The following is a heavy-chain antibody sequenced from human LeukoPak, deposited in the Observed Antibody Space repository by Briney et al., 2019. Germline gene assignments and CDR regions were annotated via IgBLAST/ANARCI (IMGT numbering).Heavy chain of an antibody. CDR1: GFNFSTYW. CDR2: ISSDGGTD. V-gene: IGHV3-30*03. CDR3: TREGMGTSFSAWFDP. J-gene: IGHJ5*01. Sequence: GGSLRLSCTASGFNFSTYWMTWVRQVPGKGLEWVAVISSDGGTDYYADPVKGRFTISRDNSKNTMFLQMNSLRTEDTAVYYCTREGMGTSFSAWFDPWGQGTLVTVSS. D-gene: IGHD1-1*01.